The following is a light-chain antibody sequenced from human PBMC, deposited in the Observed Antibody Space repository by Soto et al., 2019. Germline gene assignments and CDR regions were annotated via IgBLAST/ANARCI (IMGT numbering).Light chain of an antibody. CDR1: SSNIGAGYG. J-gene: IGLJ1*01. CDR2: GNN. Sequence: QSVLTQPPSVSGAPGQRASISCTGSSSNIGAGYGVHWYHQLPGTAPKLLIFGNNNRPSGVPDRFSGSKSGTSASLGITGLQAEDEADYYCQSYDSSLNGYVFGTGTKVTVL. CDR3: QSYDSSLNGYV. V-gene: IGLV1-40*01.